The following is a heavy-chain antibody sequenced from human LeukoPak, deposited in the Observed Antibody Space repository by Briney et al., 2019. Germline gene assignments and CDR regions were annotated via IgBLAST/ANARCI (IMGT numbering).Heavy chain of an antibody. J-gene: IGHJ4*02. CDR2: IKQDGSQK. CDR1: GFTFSGYW. V-gene: IGHV3-7*01. CDR3: ARDAVSSSWSDY. D-gene: IGHD6-13*01. Sequence: PGGSLRLSCAASGFTFSGYWMNWVRQAQGKGPEWLANIKQDGSQKYYVDSVKGRFTIARDNAKNSLYLQMNSLRVGDTAVYYCARDAVSSSWSDYWGRGTLVTVSS.